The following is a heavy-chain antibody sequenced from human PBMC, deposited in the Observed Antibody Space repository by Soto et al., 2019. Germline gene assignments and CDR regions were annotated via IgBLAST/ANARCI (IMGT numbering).Heavy chain of an antibody. D-gene: IGHD6-13*01. J-gene: IGHJ4*02. CDR3: AKQPRAAAGTLDY. CDR2: ISSDGGNK. Sequence: QVQLVESGGGVVQPGRSLRLSCAASGFTFSVYGMHWVRQAPGKGLEWVAVISSDGGNKYYADSVKGRFTISRDKSKNTLYLQVNSLRAEDTAVYYCAKQPRAAAGTLDYWGQGTLVTVSS. CDR1: GFTFSVYG. V-gene: IGHV3-30*18.